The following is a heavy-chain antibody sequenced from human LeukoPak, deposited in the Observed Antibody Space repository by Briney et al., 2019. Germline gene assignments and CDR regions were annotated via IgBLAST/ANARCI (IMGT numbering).Heavy chain of an antibody. CDR3: ARVTTRGPNVVDY. D-gene: IGHD4-17*01. V-gene: IGHV4-34*09. CDR1: GGSFSGYY. Sequence: PSETLSLTCAVYGGSFSGYYWSWIRQPPGKGLEWIGYIYYSGSTYYNPSLKSRVTTSVDTSKNQFSLKLSSVTAADTAVYYCARVTTRGPNVVDYWGQGTLVTVSS. CDR2: IYYSGST. J-gene: IGHJ4*02.